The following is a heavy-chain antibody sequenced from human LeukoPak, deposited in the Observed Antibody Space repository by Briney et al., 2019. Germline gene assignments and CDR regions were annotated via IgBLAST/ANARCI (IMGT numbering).Heavy chain of an antibody. Sequence: GGSLRLSCAASGFTFSNYSMNWVRQAPGKGLEWVSYISSSSSTIYHADSVKGRFTISRDNAKNSLYLQMNSLRAEDTAVYYCARPSRLYGSGRHALGYWGQGTLVTVSS. V-gene: IGHV3-48*01. D-gene: IGHD3-10*01. CDR2: ISSSSSTI. CDR1: GFTFSNYS. J-gene: IGHJ4*02. CDR3: ARPSRLYGSGRHALGY.